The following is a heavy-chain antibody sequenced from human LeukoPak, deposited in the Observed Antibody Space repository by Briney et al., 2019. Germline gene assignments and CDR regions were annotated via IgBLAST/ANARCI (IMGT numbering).Heavy chain of an antibody. V-gene: IGHV5-51*01. CDR3: ARTQDRIAARS. Sequence: GESLKISCKGSGYSFTNYWIGWVRQMPGKGLEWMGIIYPRDSDTRYSPSFQGQVTISADKSIDTAYLQWSSLKASDTAIYYRARTQDRIAARSWGQGTLVTVSS. CDR1: GYSFTNYW. J-gene: IGHJ4*02. D-gene: IGHD6-13*01. CDR2: IYPRDSDT.